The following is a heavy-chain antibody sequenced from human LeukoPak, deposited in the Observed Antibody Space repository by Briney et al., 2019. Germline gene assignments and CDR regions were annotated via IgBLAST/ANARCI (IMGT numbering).Heavy chain of an antibody. CDR1: GYTFTGYY. D-gene: IGHD1-26*01. V-gene: IGHV1-2*02. CDR2: INPNSGGT. J-gene: IGHJ5*02. Sequence: ASVKVSCKASGYTFTGYYMHWVRQAPGQGLEWMGWINPNSGGTNYAQKFQGRVTMTRDTSFSTAYMELSRLRSDDTAVYYCARGPMYSGSHHESWGQGTLVTVSS. CDR3: ARGPMYSGSHHES.